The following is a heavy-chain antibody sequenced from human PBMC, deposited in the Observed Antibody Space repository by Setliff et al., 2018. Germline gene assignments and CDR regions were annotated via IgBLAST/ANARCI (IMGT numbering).Heavy chain of an antibody. CDR3: ARGGVAAAGKKGVFEH. V-gene: IGHV1-46*01. Sequence: ASVKVSCKASGYAFTSYYMYWVRQAPGQGLEWMGTINTGGGSASIVDQFQGRVSMTRDTSTSTVYLEFNSLTSDDTAVYFCARGGVAAAGKKGVFEHWGQGTLVTVSS. CDR2: INTGGGSA. D-gene: IGHD6-13*01. J-gene: IGHJ4*02. CDR1: GYAFTSYY.